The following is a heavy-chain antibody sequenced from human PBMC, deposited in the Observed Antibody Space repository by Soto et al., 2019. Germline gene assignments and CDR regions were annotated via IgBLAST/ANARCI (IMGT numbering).Heavy chain of an antibody. V-gene: IGHV4-30-4*01. D-gene: IGHD5-12*01. CDR2: IYDSGSS. Sequence: SETLSLTCTVSGGSVSSGDYFWSWIRQPPGKGLEWIGYIYDSGSSYYNPSLKSRVTMSVDTSKNQFSPKLRSVTAADTAMYYCAREKGYISGPKNFDSWGQGTLVTVSS. J-gene: IGHJ4*02. CDR1: GGSVSSGDYF. CDR3: AREKGYISGPKNFDS.